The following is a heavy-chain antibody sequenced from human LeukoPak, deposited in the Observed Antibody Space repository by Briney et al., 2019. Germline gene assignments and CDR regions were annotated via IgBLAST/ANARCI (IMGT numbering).Heavy chain of an antibody. D-gene: IGHD2-15*01. CDR2: INPDASDT. CDR1: KFTFCSFW. V-gene: IGHV3-74*01. Sequence: GGSLRLSCAACKFTFCSFWMNWVRLVPGKGLLWVSRINPDASDTEYADSVKGRFTVSRDNARNTLYLEMRTLSVQDSGLYYCASVRNGYSSGLAVWGPGPWVTVYS. J-gene: IGHJ4*02. CDR3: ASVRNGYSSGLAV.